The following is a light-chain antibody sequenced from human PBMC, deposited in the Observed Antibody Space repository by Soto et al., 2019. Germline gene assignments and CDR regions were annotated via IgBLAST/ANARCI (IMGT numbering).Light chain of an antibody. CDR3: QQYNGYSPNT. CDR2: DAF. CDR1: QSIENW. J-gene: IGKJ1*01. V-gene: IGKV1-5*01. Sequence: DIPMTQSPSTLSASVGDRVTITCRASQSIENWLAWYQKKPGKAPKPLIYDAFHLESGVPSRFSGSGYGTEFTLTISSRQPDDFATYYCQQYNGYSPNTFGQGTKVEIK.